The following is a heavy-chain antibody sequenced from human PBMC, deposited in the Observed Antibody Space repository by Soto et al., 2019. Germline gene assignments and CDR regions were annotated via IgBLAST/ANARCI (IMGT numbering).Heavy chain of an antibody. D-gene: IGHD3-10*01. J-gene: IGHJ4*02. Sequence: EVQLLESGGGLVQPGGSLRLSCAASGFTFSSYAMSWVRQAPGKGLEWVSAISGSGGSTYYADSVKGRFTISRDNSKNTLYLQMNSLRAEDTAVYYCAKVATMVRGVITARQRFDYWGQGTLVTVSS. CDR2: ISGSGGST. CDR3: AKVATMVRGVITARQRFDY. CDR1: GFTFSSYA. V-gene: IGHV3-23*01.